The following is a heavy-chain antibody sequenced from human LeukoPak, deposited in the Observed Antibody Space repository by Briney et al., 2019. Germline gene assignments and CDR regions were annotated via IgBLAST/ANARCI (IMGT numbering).Heavy chain of an antibody. J-gene: IGHJ4*02. D-gene: IGHD6-13*01. CDR1: GFTFRSYA. CDR3: ASPKAVAAAGTLPRFDY. V-gene: IGHV3-23*01. Sequence: PGGSLRLSCAASGFTFRSYAMSWVRQAPGKGLEWVSAISGSGGSTYYADSVKGRFTISRDNSKNTLYLQMNSLRAEDTAVYYCASPKAVAAAGTLPRFDYWGQGTLVTVSS. CDR2: ISGSGGST.